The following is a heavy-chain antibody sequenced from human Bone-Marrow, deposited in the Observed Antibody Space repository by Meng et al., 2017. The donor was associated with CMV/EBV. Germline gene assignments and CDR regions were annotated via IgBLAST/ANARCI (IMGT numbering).Heavy chain of an antibody. CDR3: ARGFSKDY. J-gene: IGHJ4*02. Sequence: GESLKISCAASGFTFSSYEMNWVRQAPGKGLEWVSYISSAGAIYYADSVTGRFTISRDNAKNSLYLQVNSLRAEDTAVYYCARGFSKDYWGQVTLVTVSS. CDR1: GFTFSSYE. D-gene: IGHD2-2*01. V-gene: IGHV3-48*03. CDR2: ISSAGAI.